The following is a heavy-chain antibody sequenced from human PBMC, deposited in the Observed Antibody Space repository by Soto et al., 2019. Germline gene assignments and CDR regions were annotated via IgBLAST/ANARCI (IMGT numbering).Heavy chain of an antibody. J-gene: IGHJ6*02. CDR1: GGTFSSYA. CDR3: ATQEHVDTAMVMNYYYYGMDV. CDR2: IIPIFGTA. V-gene: IGHV1-69*13. D-gene: IGHD5-18*01. Sequence: SVKVSCKASGGTFSSYAISWVRQAPGQGLEWMGGIIPIFGTANYAQKFQGRVTITADESTSTAYMELSSLRSEDTAVYYCATQEHVDTAMVMNYYYYGMDVWGQGTTVTVSS.